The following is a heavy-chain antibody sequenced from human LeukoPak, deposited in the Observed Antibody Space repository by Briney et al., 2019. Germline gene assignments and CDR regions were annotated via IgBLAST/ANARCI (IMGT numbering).Heavy chain of an antibody. CDR1: GYSISSGYY. D-gene: IGHD1-26*01. CDR3: TYSGSNYPDY. CDR2: INHSGST. V-gene: IGHV4-38-2*02. Sequence: SETLSPTCTVSGYSISSGYYWNWIRQSPGKGLEWIGEINHSGSTNYNPSLKSRVTISLGTSKNQFSLRLSSVTAADTAVYYCTYSGSNYPDYWGQGTLVIVSS. J-gene: IGHJ4*02.